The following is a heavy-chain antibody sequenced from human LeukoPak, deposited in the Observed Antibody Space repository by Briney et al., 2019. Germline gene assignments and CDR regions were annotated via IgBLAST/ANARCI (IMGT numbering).Heavy chain of an antibody. CDR2: MNPNSGNT. V-gene: IGHV1-8*01. CDR1: GYTFTSYD. CDR3: ARGPGSCSGGSCYPDDDAFDI. Sequence: GASVKVSCKASGYTFTSYDINWVRQATGQGLEWMGWMNPNSGNTGYAQKFQGRVTMTRNTSISTAYMELSSLRSEDTAVYYCARGPGSCSGGSCYPDDDAFDIWGQGTKVTVSS. J-gene: IGHJ3*02. D-gene: IGHD2-15*01.